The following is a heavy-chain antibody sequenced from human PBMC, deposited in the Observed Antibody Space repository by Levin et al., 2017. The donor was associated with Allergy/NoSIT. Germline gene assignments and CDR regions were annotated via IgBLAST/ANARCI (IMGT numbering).Heavy chain of an antibody. CDR1: GDSLITYY. V-gene: IGHV4-4*07. D-gene: IGHD3-22*01. Sequence: SETLSLTCTVSGDSLITYYWSWIRQPAGKGLEWIGRISISGNTNYNPSLKSRVTMSVDASKNQFSLRLTSVIAADTAIYYCARDWVVRSDDAFDIWGQGTMVTVSS. J-gene: IGHJ3*02. CDR2: ISISGNT. CDR3: ARDWVVRSDDAFDI.